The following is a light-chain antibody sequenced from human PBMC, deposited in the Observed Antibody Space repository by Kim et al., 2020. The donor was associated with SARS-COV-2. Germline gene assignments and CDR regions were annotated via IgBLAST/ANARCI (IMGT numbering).Light chain of an antibody. V-gene: IGKV3-15*01. J-gene: IGKJ4*01. CDR1: QSVSRN. CDR3: QQYNNWPPLT. Sequence: SPGKTAPLSGRASQSVSRNLAWYQQKPGQAPRLLIYGASTRATGIPARFSGSGSGTEFTLTISSLQSEDFAVYYCQQYNNWPPLTFGGGTKVDIK. CDR2: GAS.